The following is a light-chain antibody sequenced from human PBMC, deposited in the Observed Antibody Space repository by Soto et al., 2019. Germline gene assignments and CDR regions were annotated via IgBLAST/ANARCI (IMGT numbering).Light chain of an antibody. Sequence: QAELTQPPSVYGAPRQKVTISCTGSSSKNGAGCEVHWYRQLPGTAPKLLIYANNNRPAGVPDRFSASKSGTSASLAITGLQAEDEADYYCQSYDISLSGYVFATGTKVTVL. CDR3: QSYDISLSGYV. CDR1: SSKNGAGCE. J-gene: IGLJ1*01. V-gene: IGLV1-40*01. CDR2: ANN.